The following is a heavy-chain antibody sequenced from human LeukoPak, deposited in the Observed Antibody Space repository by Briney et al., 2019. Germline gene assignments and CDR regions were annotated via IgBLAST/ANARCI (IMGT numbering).Heavy chain of an antibody. CDR1: GFTSSSYG. D-gene: IGHD3-22*01. CDR3: ALTPYYDSTPYYFDY. J-gene: IGHJ4*02. Sequence: PGGSLRLSCAASGFTSSSYGMHWVRQAPGKGLEWVAVISYDGSNKYYADSVKGRFTISRDNSKNTLYLQMNSLRAEDTAVYYCALTPYYDSTPYYFDYWGQGTLVTVSS. CDR2: ISYDGSNK. V-gene: IGHV3-30*03.